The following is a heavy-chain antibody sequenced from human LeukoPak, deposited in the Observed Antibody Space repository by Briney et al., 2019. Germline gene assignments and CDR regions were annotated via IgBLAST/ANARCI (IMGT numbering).Heavy chain of an antibody. CDR2: IKQDGSEK. Sequence: GGSLRLSCAASGFTFSNYWMNWVRQAPGKGLEWVANIKQDGSEKYYVDSVEGRFSISRDNAKNSLYLQMNSLRVEDTAVYYCARPLGRVKENAFDIRGQGTMVTVSS. CDR3: ARPLGRVKENAFDI. J-gene: IGHJ3*02. CDR1: GFTFSNYW. D-gene: IGHD2-21*01. V-gene: IGHV3-7*03.